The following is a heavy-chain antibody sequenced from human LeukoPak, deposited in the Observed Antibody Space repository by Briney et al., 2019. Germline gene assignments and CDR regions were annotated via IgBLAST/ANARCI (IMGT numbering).Heavy chain of an antibody. D-gene: IGHD6-13*01. J-gene: IGHJ6*03. Sequence: GGSLRLSCAASGFTFSGSAMHWVRQASGKGLEWVGRIRSKANSYATAYAASVKGRFTISRDNAKNTLYLQMNSLRAEDTAVYYCARVGSHSSSWLRNYYYYMDVWGKGTTVTVSS. CDR2: IRSKANSYAT. CDR1: GFTFSGSA. CDR3: ARVGSHSSSWLRNYYYYMDV. V-gene: IGHV3-73*01.